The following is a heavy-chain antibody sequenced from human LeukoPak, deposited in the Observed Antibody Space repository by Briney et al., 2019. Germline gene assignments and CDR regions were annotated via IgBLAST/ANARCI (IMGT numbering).Heavy chain of an antibody. CDR1: GYSFANYW. V-gene: IGHV5-51*01. J-gene: IGHJ6*03. CDR3: ARRQAYNARRNYYYYMDV. Sequence: PGESLKISCKASGYSFANYWIGWVRQMPGKGLEWMGIIHPGDSDIRYSPSFQGQVTISADKSINPAYLQWSSLKASDTAIYYCARRQAYNARRNYYYYMDVWGKGTTVTVSS. CDR2: IHPGDSDI. D-gene: IGHD2-21*01.